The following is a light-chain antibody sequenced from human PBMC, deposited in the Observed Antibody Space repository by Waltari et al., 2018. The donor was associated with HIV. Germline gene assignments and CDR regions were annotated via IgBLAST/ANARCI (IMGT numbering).Light chain of an antibody. V-gene: IGLV2-11*01. CDR1: SSDVGGYNY. J-gene: IGLJ2*01. CDR3: CSFAGSYTWL. CDR2: DLT. Sequence: QSALTQPRSVSGSPGQSVTISCTGTSSDVGGYNYVSWYQQLPGKAPKLIIYDLTERPSGVPDRFSGSKSGNTASLTISGLQAEDEADYYCCSFAGSYTWLFGGGTKLTVL.